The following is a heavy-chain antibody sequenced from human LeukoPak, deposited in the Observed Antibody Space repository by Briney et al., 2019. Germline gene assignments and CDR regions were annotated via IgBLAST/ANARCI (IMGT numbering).Heavy chain of an antibody. D-gene: IGHD5-12*01. V-gene: IGHV3-23*01. J-gene: IGHJ4*02. CDR3: AKGGMVATYYFDY. CDR2: ISGSGGST. Sequence: GGSWSLSCAASGFTFSSYAMSWFRQAPGKGLEWVSAISGSGGSTYYADSVKGRFTISRDNSKNTLYLQMNSLGAEDTAVYYCAKGGMVATYYFDYWGQGTLVTVSS. CDR1: GFTFSSYA.